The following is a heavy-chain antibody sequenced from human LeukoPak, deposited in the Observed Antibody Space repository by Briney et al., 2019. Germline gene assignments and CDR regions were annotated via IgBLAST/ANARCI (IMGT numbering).Heavy chain of an antibody. J-gene: IGHJ6*02. D-gene: IGHD2/OR15-2a*01. CDR3: ARDLSHDV. V-gene: IGHV3-21*01. Sequence: GGSLRLSCAASGFTFSSYSMNWVRQAPGKGLEWVSSISSSSSYIYYAGSVKGRFTISRDNGKNSLYLQMNSLRAEDTAVYYCARDLSHDVWGQGTTVTVSS. CDR1: GFTFSSYS. CDR2: ISSSSSYI.